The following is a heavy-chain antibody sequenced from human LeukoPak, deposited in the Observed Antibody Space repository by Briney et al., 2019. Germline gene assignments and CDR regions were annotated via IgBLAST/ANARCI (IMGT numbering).Heavy chain of an antibody. J-gene: IGHJ4*02. Sequence: PGGSLRLSCAASGFTFSSYAMNWVRQAPGKGLEWVTLNGGSGGITYYADSVKGRYTISRDNSKNTLYLQMNSLRAGDTAVYYCAKIRYGGDSGLDYWGQGTLVTVSS. CDR1: GFTFSSYA. D-gene: IGHD2-21*01. CDR2: NGGSGGIT. V-gene: IGHV3-23*01. CDR3: AKIRYGGDSGLDY.